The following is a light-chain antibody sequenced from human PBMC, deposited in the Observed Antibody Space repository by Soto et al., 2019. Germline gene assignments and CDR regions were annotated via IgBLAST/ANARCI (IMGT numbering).Light chain of an antibody. CDR2: GAS. J-gene: IGKJ1*01. V-gene: IGKV3-20*01. CDR1: QSVSSSY. Sequence: EIVLTQSPGTLSLSPGERSTLSCRASQSVSSSYLAWYKQKPGQAPRLLIYGASSRATGIPDRFSGSGSGTDFTLTISRLEPEDFAVYYCQQYGSSLRTFGQGTKV. CDR3: QQYGSSLRT.